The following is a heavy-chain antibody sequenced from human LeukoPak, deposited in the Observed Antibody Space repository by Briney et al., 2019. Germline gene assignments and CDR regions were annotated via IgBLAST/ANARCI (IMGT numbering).Heavy chain of an antibody. CDR2: IYHSGST. Sequence: PGGSLRLSCAASGFTFSDYTMNWVRQAPGKGLEWIGEIYHSGSTNYNPSLKSRVTISVDKSKNQFSLKLSSVTAADTAVYYCAREVAAAGSYYFDYWGQGTLVTVSS. V-gene: IGHV4-4*02. CDR1: GFTFSDYTM. CDR3: AREVAAAGSYYFDY. D-gene: IGHD6-13*01. J-gene: IGHJ4*02.